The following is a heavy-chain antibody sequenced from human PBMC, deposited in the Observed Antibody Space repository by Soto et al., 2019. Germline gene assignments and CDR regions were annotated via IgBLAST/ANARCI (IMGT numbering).Heavy chain of an antibody. CDR1: GGTFSSYT. Sequence: SVKVSCKASGGTFSSYTISWVRQAPGQGLEWMGRIIPILGIANYAQKFQGRVTITADKSTSTAYMELSSLRSEDTAVYYCARPPLYCSSTSCYDYWGQGTLVTVSS. D-gene: IGHD2-2*01. J-gene: IGHJ4*02. CDR3: ARPPLYCSSTSCYDY. V-gene: IGHV1-69*02. CDR2: IIPILGIA.